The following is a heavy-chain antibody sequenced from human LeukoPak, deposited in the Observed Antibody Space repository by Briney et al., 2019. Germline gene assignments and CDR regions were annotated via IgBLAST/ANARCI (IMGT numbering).Heavy chain of an antibody. V-gene: IGHV4-59*08. CDR1: GGSISSYY. J-gene: IGHJ4*02. Sequence: SETLSLTCTVSGGSISSYYWSWIRQPPGKGLEWIGYIYYSGSTNYNPSLKNRVTISVDTSKNQFSLKLSSVTAADTAVYYCARRRGYYDILTGYSYYFDYWGQGTLVTVSS. CDR2: IYYSGST. CDR3: ARRRGYYDILTGYSYYFDY. D-gene: IGHD3-9*01.